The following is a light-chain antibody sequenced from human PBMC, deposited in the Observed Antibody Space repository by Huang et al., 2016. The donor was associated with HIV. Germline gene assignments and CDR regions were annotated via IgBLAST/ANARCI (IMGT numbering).Light chain of an antibody. J-gene: IGKJ2*01. CDR3: QQLDSYPRT. CDR2: KAS. Sequence: IQLTQSPSSLSASVGDRVTITCRASQAINSYLAWYQQKPGKAPKLLIYKASTLQSGVPSRCSGSGSGTDFTLTISSLQPEDFATYYCQQLDSYPRTFGQGTKLDIK. CDR1: QAINSY. V-gene: IGKV1-9*01.